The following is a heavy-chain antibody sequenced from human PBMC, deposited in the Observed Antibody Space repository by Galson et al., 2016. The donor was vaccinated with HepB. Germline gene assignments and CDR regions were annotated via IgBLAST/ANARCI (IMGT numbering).Heavy chain of an antibody. CDR3: AHSVTFGGVARRFDY. CDR2: IYWDDDK. Sequence: PALVKPTQTLTLTCTFSGFSLGTSGVGVGWIRQPPGKALEWLALIYWDDDKRYSPSLKSRLTITKDTSKNQVVLTMTNMDPVDTATYYCAHSVTFGGVARRFDYWGQGTLVTVSS. CDR1: GFSLGTSGVG. V-gene: IGHV2-5*02. D-gene: IGHD3-16*01. J-gene: IGHJ4*02.